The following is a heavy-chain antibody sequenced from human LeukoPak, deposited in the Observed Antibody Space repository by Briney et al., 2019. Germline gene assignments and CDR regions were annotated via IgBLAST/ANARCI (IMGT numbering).Heavy chain of an antibody. CDR3: AELGITMIGGV. V-gene: IGHV3-53*01. CDR1: GFTVSSNY. J-gene: IGHJ6*04. D-gene: IGHD3-10*02. CDR2: IYSGGST. Sequence: PGGSLRLSCAASGFTVSSNYMSWVRQAPGKGLEWISVIYSGGSTYYADSVKGRFTMSRDNSKNTLYLQMNSLRAEDTAVYYCAELGITMIGGVWGKGTTVIISS.